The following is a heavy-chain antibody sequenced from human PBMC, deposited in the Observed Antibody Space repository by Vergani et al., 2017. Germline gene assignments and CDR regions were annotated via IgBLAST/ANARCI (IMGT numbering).Heavy chain of an antibody. CDR3: ARVVTTGFDP. J-gene: IGHJ5*02. CDR2: IYYSGST. D-gene: IGHD1-1*01. CDR1: GGSISSSSYY. V-gene: IGHV4-39*07. Sequence: QLQLQESGPGLVKPSETLSLTCTVSGGSISSSSYYWGWIRQPPGKGLEWIGYIYYSGSTYYNPSLKSRVTISVDTSKNQYSLKLSSVTAAATAVYYCARVVTTGFDPWGQGTLVTVSS.